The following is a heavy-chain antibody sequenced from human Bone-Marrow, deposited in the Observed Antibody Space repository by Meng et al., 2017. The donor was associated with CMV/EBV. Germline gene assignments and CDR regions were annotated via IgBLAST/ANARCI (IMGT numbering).Heavy chain of an antibody. J-gene: IGHJ3*02. Sequence: GSLRLSCAVYGGSFSGYYWGWIRQPPGKGLEWIGEINHSGSTNYNPSLKSRVTISVDTSKNQFSLKLSSVTAADTAVYYCARRIAARPNAFDIWGQGTMVTVSS. CDR1: GGSFSGYY. V-gene: IGHV4-34*01. CDR2: INHSGST. CDR3: ARRIAARPNAFDI. D-gene: IGHD6-6*01.